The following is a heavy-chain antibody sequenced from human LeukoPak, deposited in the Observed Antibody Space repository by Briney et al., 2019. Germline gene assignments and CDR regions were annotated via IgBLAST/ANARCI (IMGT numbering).Heavy chain of an antibody. J-gene: IGHJ6*02. D-gene: IGHD6-19*01. CDR3: ARVGREQWPVRPYYYYGMDV. Sequence: ASVKVSCKASGYTFTSYYMHWVRQAPGQGLEWMGIINPSGGSTSYAQKFQGRVTMTRDTSTGTVYMELSSLRSEDTAVYYCARVGREQWPVRPYYYYGMDVWGQGTTVTVSS. CDR1: GYTFTSYY. V-gene: IGHV1-46*01. CDR2: INPSGGST.